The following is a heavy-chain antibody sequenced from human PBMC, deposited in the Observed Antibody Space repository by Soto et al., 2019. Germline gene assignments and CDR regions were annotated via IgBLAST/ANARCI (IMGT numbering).Heavy chain of an antibody. CDR3: ARGGTSGSAVYNWFDP. CDR2: IHYSGGT. V-gene: IGHV4-59*02. CDR1: GASVSSHS. Sequence: SETLSLTCSVTGASVSSHSWSWIRQSPGKGLEWIGYIHYSGGTNYTPSLRSRVTISVETSKNQLSLNLTSLTAADTAVYYCARGGTSGSAVYNWFDPWGQGTLVTVSS. D-gene: IGHD3-10*01. J-gene: IGHJ5*02.